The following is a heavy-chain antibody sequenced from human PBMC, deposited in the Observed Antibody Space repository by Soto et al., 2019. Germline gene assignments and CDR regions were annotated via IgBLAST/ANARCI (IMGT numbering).Heavy chain of an antibody. J-gene: IGHJ6*02. CDR1: GGSFSDYS. CDR3: ARDRPKVTTRWGCYYYGLDV. V-gene: IGHV4-34*01. D-gene: IGHD4-17*01. CDR2: LNHSGST. Sequence: PSETLSLTCAVYGGSFSDYSWTWIRQPPGKGLEWIGELNHSGSTNYNPSLKSRVTISVDTSKNQFSLRLTSVTAADTAVYYCARDRPKVTTRWGCYYYGLDVWGQGTTVTVSS.